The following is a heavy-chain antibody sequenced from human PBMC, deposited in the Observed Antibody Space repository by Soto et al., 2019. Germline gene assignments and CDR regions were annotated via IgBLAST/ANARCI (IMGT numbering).Heavy chain of an antibody. Sequence: VQLVESGGDLVQPGGSLRLSCAASGFTFSRYAMNWVRQAPGKGLEWISYISTSGSTIYYADSVKGRFTISRDNAKNSLYLQMNRLRAEDTAVYYCARELAAAGSFEYWGQGALVTVSS. D-gene: IGHD6-13*01. CDR1: GFTFSRYA. CDR2: ISTSGSTI. J-gene: IGHJ4*02. CDR3: ARELAAAGSFEY. V-gene: IGHV3-48*03.